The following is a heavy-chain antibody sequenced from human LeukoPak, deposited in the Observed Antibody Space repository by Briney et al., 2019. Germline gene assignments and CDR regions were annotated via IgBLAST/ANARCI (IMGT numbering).Heavy chain of an antibody. CDR2: ISWNSGSI. D-gene: IGHD3-9*01. J-gene: IGHJ4*02. CDR3: PKAGYDILTGRFDY. CDR1: GFTFDDYA. Sequence: GGSLRLSCAASGFTFDDYAMHWVRQAPGKGLEWVSGISWNSGSIGYADSVKGRFTISRDNAKNSLYLQMNSLRAEDTALYYCPKAGYDILTGRFDYWGQGTLVTVSS. V-gene: IGHV3-9*01.